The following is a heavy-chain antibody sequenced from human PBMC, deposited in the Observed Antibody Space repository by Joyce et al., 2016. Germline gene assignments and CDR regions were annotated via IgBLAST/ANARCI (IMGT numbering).Heavy chain of an antibody. V-gene: IGHV3-48*03. J-gene: IGHJ4*02. CDR3: TTPSCAN. CDR2: INSDDSRI. CDR1: GIIFSSKE. Sequence: EVNLVESGGGLVQPGGSLRRSCAASGIIFSSKEMNWVRQAPGKGLEWISAINSDDSRIHYADSVRGRFTISRDNARNSLYLEMNYLRVEDTAIYYCTTPSCANWGQGSLVTVSS. D-gene: IGHD2-2*01.